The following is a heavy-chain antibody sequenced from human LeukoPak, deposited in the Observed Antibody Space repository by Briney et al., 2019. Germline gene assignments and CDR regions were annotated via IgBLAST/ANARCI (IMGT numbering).Heavy chain of an antibody. Sequence: ASVKVSCKASGYTFTSYAMHWVRQAPGQRLAWMGWINAGNGNTKYSQKFQGRVTITRDTSASTAYMELSSLRSEDTAVYYCARYKRVYGDYSMPFDYWGQGTLVTVSS. D-gene: IGHD4-17*01. CDR3: ARYKRVYGDYSMPFDY. J-gene: IGHJ4*02. CDR2: INAGNGNT. CDR1: GYTFTSYA. V-gene: IGHV1-3*01.